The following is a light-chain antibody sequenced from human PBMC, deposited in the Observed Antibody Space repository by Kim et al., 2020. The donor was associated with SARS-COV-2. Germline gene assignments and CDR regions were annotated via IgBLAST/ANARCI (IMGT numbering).Light chain of an antibody. J-gene: IGKJ4*01. CDR1: QGVSRNF. Sequence: DIVLTQSPGTLSLSPGERATLSCRASQGVSRNFLAWYQQRPGQTPRLLMYAASSRAIGFPDRFSGSGSGTDFTLTISRLEPEDFAVYYCQQYGNSVTFGGGTKVDIK. V-gene: IGKV3-20*01. CDR2: AAS. CDR3: QQYGNSVT.